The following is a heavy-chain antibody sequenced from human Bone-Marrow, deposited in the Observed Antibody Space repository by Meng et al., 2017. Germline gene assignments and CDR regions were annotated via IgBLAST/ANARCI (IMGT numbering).Heavy chain of an antibody. CDR1: GYTFPDYW. D-gene: IGHD1-26*01. J-gene: IGHJ4*02. CDR3: ASFMGGTTVPY. Sequence: ASVKVSCKASGYTFPDYWLHWVRQAPGQGLEWMGWIHPKTGDTKYAQKFQGRVTMTRDTSISTMYLELSSLRSDDTAVYYCASFMGGTTVPYWGQGTLVTVSS. V-gene: IGHV1-2*02. CDR2: IHPKTGDT.